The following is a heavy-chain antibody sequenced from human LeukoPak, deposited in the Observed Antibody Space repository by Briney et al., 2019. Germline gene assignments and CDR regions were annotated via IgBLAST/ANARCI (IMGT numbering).Heavy chain of an antibody. CDR2: VSFDGSNK. D-gene: IGHD4-17*01. V-gene: IGHV3-30*18. Sequence: PGGSLRLSCAASGFTFSSYAMSWVRQAPGKGLEGVAVVSFDGSNKYYADSVKGRITISRDNSRNTVYLQMNSLRAEDTAVYYCAKVRAPITVTEGMDVWGQGTTVTVSS. J-gene: IGHJ6*02. CDR1: GFTFSSYA. CDR3: AKVRAPITVTEGMDV.